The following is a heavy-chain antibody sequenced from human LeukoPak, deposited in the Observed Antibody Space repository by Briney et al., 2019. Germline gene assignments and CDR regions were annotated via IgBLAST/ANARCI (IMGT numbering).Heavy chain of an antibody. CDR1: GFTFSSYS. CDR3: AQLVRDAFDI. Sequence: GGSLRLSCAASGFTFSSYSMNWVRQAPGKGLEWVSSISSSSSYIYYADSVKGRFTISRDNARNSLYLQMNSLRAEDTAVYYCAQLVRDAFDIWGQGTMVTVSS. J-gene: IGHJ3*02. V-gene: IGHV3-21*01. D-gene: IGHD6-13*01. CDR2: ISSSSSYI.